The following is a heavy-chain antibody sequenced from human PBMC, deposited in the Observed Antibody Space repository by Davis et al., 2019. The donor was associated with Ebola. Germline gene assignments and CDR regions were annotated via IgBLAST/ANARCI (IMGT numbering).Heavy chain of an antibody. CDR1: GYTFTSYG. Sequence: AASVKVSCTASGYTFTSYGISWVRQAPGQGLEWMGWISSYNGNTNYAQKLQGRVTMTTDTSTSTAYMELRSLRSDDTAVYYCARGSSSSYYYYGMDVWGQGTTVTVSS. J-gene: IGHJ6*02. D-gene: IGHD2-2*01. V-gene: IGHV1-18*01. CDR2: ISSYNGNT. CDR3: ARGSSSSYYYYGMDV.